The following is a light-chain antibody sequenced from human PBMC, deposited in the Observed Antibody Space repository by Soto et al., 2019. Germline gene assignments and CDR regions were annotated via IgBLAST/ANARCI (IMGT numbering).Light chain of an antibody. CDR1: QSIGST. CDR2: DAS. J-gene: IGKJ5*01. V-gene: IGKV3-11*01. Sequence: EIVMTQSPATLSVSPGERATLSCRASQSIGSTLAWYQQKPGQTPRLLIYDASTRATGIPARFSGIGSGTEFTLTISSLEPEDFAVYYCQQRSNWPITFGQGTRLEI. CDR3: QQRSNWPIT.